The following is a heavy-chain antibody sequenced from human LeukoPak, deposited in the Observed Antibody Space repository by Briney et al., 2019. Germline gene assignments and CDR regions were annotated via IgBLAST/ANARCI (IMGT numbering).Heavy chain of an antibody. V-gene: IGHV3-23*01. J-gene: IGHJ4*02. Sequence: GGSLRLSCTASGFPFSNNGMTWVRQAPGRGLEWLSAINGRGYSTYYADSVKGRFTISRDNSKNTLYLQMNSLRAEDTAMYYCEKTFPYGTTWYGFCDYWGQGALVTVSS. D-gene: IGHD3-3*01. CDR1: GFPFSNNG. CDR3: EKTFPYGTTWYGFCDY. CDR2: INGRGYST.